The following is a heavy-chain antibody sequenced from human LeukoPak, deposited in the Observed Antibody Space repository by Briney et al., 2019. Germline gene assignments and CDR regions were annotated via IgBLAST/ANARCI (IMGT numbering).Heavy chain of an antibody. CDR1: GFTFSCYA. V-gene: IGHV3-23*01. Sequence: GGSLRLSCAASGFTFSCYAMSWVRQAPGKGLEGVSGISANGDTAKYADSVKGRFTISRDNAKNTVLLQMNSLRADDTAVYYCAKEGRIAAGTGDYFDYWGQGTLVTVSS. D-gene: IGHD6-13*01. CDR3: AKEGRIAAGTGDYFDY. J-gene: IGHJ4*02. CDR2: ISANGDTA.